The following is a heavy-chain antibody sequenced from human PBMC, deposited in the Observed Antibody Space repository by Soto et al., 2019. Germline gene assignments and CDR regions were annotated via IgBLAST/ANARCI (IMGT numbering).Heavy chain of an antibody. D-gene: IGHD3-9*01. V-gene: IGHV1-46*01. CDR1: GYRFSSYY. Sequence: ASVKVSCKASGYRFSSYYSNSVRQSPRQGLEWLGIINPSGGYTTYAQRFLGRVTMTSDTSTSTVHMELGSLTSEDTAVYYCARSKIFRPYYWDYWGQGTLVTVSS. CDR3: ARSKIFRPYYWDY. J-gene: IGHJ4*02. CDR2: INPSGGYT.